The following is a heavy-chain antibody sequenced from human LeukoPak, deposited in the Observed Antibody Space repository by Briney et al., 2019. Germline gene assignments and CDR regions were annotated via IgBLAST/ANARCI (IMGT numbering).Heavy chain of an antibody. J-gene: IGHJ6*03. CDR3: ARVQAAAAGYQTHYYYMDV. D-gene: IGHD6-13*01. CDR2: IIPIFGTA. CDR1: GGTFSSYA. V-gene: IGHV1-69*13. Sequence: ASVKVSCKASGGTFSSYAISWVRQAPGQGLEWMGGIIPIFGTANYAQKFQGRVTITADESTSTAYMELSSLRSEDTAVYYCARVQAAAAGYQTHYYYMDVWGKGTTVTVSS.